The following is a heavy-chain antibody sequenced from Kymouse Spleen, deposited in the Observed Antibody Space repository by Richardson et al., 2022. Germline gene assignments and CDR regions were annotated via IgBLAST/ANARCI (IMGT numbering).Heavy chain of an antibody. CDR2: ISSSSSYI. D-gene: IGHD4-17*01. V-gene: IGHV3-21*03. J-gene: IGHJ4*02. Sequence: EVQLVESGGGLVKPGGSLRLSCAASGFTFSSYSMNWVRQAPGKGLEWVSSISSSSSYIYYADSVKGRFTISRDNAKNSLYLQMNSLRAEDTAVYYCARDHPSTVTTFDYWGQGTLVTVSS. CDR1: GFTFSSYS. CDR3: ARDHPSTVTTFDY.